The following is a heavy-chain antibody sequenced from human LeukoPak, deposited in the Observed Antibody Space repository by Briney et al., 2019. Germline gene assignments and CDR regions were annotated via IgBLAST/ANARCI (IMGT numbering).Heavy chain of an antibody. J-gene: IGHJ3*02. CDR1: GGSISSYY. CDR3: ARDNWGWVLLAFDI. D-gene: IGHD7-27*01. V-gene: IGHV4-4*07. CDR2: IYTSGST. Sequence: SETLPLTCTVSGGSISSYYWSWIRQPAGKGLEWIGRIYTSGSTNYNPSLKSRVTMSVDTSKNQFSLKLSSVTAADTAVYYCARDNWGWVLLAFDIWGQGTMVTVSS.